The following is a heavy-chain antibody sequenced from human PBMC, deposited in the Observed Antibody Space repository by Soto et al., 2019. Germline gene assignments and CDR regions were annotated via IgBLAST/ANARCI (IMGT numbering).Heavy chain of an antibody. CDR1: VVSISNYY. CDR2: IYYSGTT. J-gene: IGHJ6*03. Sequence: SETLSLPCTVSVVSISNYYWTWIRQPPEKGLEWIGWIYYSGTTSYSPSLKSRITISVDTSKNQFSLNLSSVTAADTAVYYCARLGYCSGAPCYYYMDVWGKGATVTVSS. V-gene: IGHV4-59*01. D-gene: IGHD2-15*01. CDR3: ARLGYCSGAPCYYYMDV.